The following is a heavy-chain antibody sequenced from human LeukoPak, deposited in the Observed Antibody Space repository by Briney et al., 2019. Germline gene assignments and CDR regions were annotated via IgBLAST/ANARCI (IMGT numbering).Heavy chain of an antibody. J-gene: IGHJ4*02. Sequence: GGSLRLSCAASGFIVSSNYMNWVRQAPGKGLEWVSAISGSGGSTYYADSVKGRFTISRDNSKNTLYLQMNSLRAEDTAVYYCAKEAVAGPGYYFDYWGQGTLVTVSS. CDR1: GFIVSSNY. CDR3: AKEAVAGPGYYFDY. D-gene: IGHD6-19*01. CDR2: ISGSGGST. V-gene: IGHV3-23*01.